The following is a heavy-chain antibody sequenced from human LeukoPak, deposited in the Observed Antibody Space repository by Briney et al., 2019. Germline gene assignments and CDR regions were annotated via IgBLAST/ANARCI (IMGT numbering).Heavy chain of an antibody. J-gene: IGHJ4*02. D-gene: IGHD5-24*01. V-gene: IGHV3-74*01. Sequence: GGSLRLSCATSGFTFTTFWMHWVRQAPGKGLVWVSRINHDGSSTNYADSVKGRFTISRDNAKNTVYLQMNSLRAEDTAVYYCAREEKYYFDYWGQGTLVTVSS. CDR1: GFTFTTFW. CDR3: AREEKYYFDY. CDR2: INHDGSST.